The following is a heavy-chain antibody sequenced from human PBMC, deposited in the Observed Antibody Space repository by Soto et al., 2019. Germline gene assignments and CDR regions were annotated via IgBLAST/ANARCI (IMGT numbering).Heavy chain of an antibody. CDR3: ARASFDYGGGSYFDY. Sequence: SETLSLTCPVSGGSISSGGYYWSWIRQHPWKGLEWIGYIFYSGNTYYSPSLKSRVTISLDTSKSRFSLKLSSVTAADTAVYYCARASFDYGGGSYFDYWGQGTLVPVSS. CDR2: IFYSGNT. V-gene: IGHV4-31*03. D-gene: IGHD3-10*02. CDR1: GGSISSGGYY. J-gene: IGHJ4*02.